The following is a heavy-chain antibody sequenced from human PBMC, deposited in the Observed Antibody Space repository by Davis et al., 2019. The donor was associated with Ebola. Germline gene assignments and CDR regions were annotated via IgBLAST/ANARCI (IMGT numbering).Heavy chain of an antibody. J-gene: IGHJ4*02. D-gene: IGHD5-12*01. V-gene: IGHV4-59*01. Sequence: MPSETLSLTCTVSGGSISSYYWSWIRQPPGKGLEWIGYIYYSGSTYYNPSLKSRVTISVDTSKNQFSLKLSSVTAADTAVYYCARDSSGYDSYYFDYWGQGTLVTVSS. CDR1: GGSISSYY. CDR3: ARDSSGYDSYYFDY. CDR2: IYYSGST.